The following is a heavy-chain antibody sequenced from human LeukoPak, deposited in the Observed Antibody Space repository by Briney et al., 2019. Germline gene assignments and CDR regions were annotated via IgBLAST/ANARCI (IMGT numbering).Heavy chain of an antibody. J-gene: IGHJ4*02. D-gene: IGHD3-10*01. Sequence: PSQTLSLTCAVSGGSISSGGYSWSWIRQPPGKGQEWIGYIYHSGSTYYNPSLKSRVTISVDRSKNQFSLKLSSVTAAGTAVYYCARAMVRGVTGFDYWGQGTLVTVSS. CDR2: IYHSGST. CDR1: GGSISSGGYS. CDR3: ARAMVRGVTGFDY. V-gene: IGHV4-30-2*01.